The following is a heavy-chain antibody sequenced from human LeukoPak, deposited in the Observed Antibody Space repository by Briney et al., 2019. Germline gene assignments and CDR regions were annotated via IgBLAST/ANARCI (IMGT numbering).Heavy chain of an antibody. V-gene: IGHV1-18*01. CDR3: AWTRDYYDSSGYSG. Sequence: ASVKVSCKASGYTFTSYGISWVRQAPGQGLEWMGWINTYTNYAQKLQGRVTMTTDTSTSTAYMELRSLRSDDTAVYYCAWTRDYYDSSGYSGWGQGTLVTVSS. CDR1: GYTFTSYG. CDR2: INTYT. D-gene: IGHD3-22*01. J-gene: IGHJ4*02.